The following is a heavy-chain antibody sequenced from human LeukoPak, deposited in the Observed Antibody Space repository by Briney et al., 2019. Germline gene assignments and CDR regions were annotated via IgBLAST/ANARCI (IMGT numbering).Heavy chain of an antibody. CDR1: GGSVTTYY. V-gene: IGHV4-4*08. J-gene: IGHJ4*02. CDR2: IHATGST. CDR3: AWHSARGYNYIDC. D-gene: IGHD5-24*01. Sequence: SETLSLTCAVSGGSVTTYYCSWIRQSPERGLQWIGFIHATGSTNTFPSLKSRVTISLDTSTNQFSLRLKSVTAADTAVYYCAWHSARGYNYIDCCGRGTLVTVSS.